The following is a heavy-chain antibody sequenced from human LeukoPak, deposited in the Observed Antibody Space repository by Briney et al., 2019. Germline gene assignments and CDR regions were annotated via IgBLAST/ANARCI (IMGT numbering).Heavy chain of an antibody. D-gene: IGHD3-10*01. Sequence: SETLSLTCTVSVYSLSRDFWCWIRQSPGKELEWSGNIYYTGTINYNPSHTRRVTISVDTSKNQFSLKLNSVTAADTGVYYCARIGFGEPYHFDAWGQGTLVTVSS. CDR3: ARIGFGEPYHFDA. V-gene: IGHV4-59*01. CDR2: IYYTGTI. CDR1: VYSLSRDF. J-gene: IGHJ4*02.